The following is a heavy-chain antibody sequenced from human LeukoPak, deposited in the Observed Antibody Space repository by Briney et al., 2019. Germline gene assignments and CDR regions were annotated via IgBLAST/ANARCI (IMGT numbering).Heavy chain of an antibody. CDR2: ITYSSTYI. J-gene: IGHJ4*02. V-gene: IGHV3-21*03. CDR3: TPEFKVLRFLW. CDR1: GFTFSNYN. D-gene: IGHD3-3*01. Sequence: GGSLRLSCAASGFTFSNYNMNWVRQAPGKVLEWVSSITYSSTYIYYADSVKGRFTISRDNAKNSVYLEMNSLKTEDTAVYYCTPEFKVLRFLWWGQGTLVTVSS.